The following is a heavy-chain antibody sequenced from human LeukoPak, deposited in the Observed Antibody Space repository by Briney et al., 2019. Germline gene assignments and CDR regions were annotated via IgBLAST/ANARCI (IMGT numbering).Heavy chain of an antibody. D-gene: IGHD3-3*01. V-gene: IGHV3-30*02. Sequence: PGGSLRLSCAASGFTFSSYGMHWVRQAPGKGLEWVAFIRYDGSNKYYADSVKGRFTISRDNSKNTLYLQMNSLRAEDTAVYYCAKDVLRFLEWLPNWSDPWGQGTLVTVSP. CDR3: AKDVLRFLEWLPNWSDP. CDR1: GFTFSSYG. J-gene: IGHJ5*02. CDR2: IRYDGSNK.